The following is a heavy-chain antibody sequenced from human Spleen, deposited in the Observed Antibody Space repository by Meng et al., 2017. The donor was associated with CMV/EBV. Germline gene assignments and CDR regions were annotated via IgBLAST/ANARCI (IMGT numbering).Heavy chain of an antibody. CDR1: GFTFSSYA. J-gene: IGHJ4*02. Sequence: ASGFTFSSYAMSWVRQAPGKGLEWVSAISGGGSTTYYADSVKGRFPISRDNSKNTLYLRVNSLRAEDTAVYYCVKGGGFSNPTFLDYWGQGTLVTVSS. D-gene: IGHD4-11*01. V-gene: IGHV3-23*01. CDR3: VKGGGFSNPTFLDY. CDR2: ISGGGSTT.